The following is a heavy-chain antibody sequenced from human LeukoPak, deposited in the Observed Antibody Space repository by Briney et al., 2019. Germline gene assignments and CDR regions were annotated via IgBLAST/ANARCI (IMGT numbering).Heavy chain of an antibody. CDR1: GYTFTSYA. CDR3: ARGRYCSGGSCYAGDY. Sequence: ASVKVSCKASGYTFTSYAMHWVRQAPGQGLEWMGWISAYNGYTDYAQKLQFRVTMTTDTSTSTAYMELRSLRSDDTAVYYCARGRYCSGGSCYAGDYWGQGTLVTVSS. CDR2: ISAYNGYT. J-gene: IGHJ4*02. D-gene: IGHD2-15*01. V-gene: IGHV1-18*01.